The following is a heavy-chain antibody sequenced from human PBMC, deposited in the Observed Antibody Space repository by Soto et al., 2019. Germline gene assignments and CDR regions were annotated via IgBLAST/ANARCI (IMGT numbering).Heavy chain of an antibody. CDR3: ARGYCTNGVCLYYYYYYMDV. CDR2: IYYSGST. Sequence: SETLSLTCTVSGGCISSGGYYWSWIRQHPGKGLEWIGYIYYSGSTYYNPSLKSRVTISVDTSKNQFSLKLSSVTAADTAVYYCARGYCTNGVCLYYYYYYMDVWGKGTTVTVSS. J-gene: IGHJ6*03. D-gene: IGHD2-8*01. V-gene: IGHV4-31*03. CDR1: GGCISSGGYY.